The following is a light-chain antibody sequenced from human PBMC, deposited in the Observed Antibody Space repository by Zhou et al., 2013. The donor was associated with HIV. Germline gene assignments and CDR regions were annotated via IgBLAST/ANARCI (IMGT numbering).Light chain of an antibody. CDR3: QQFNSYFPS. CDR1: QYINNY. CDR2: AAS. Sequence: DIQMTQSPSSLSASVGDRVTITCRASQYINNYLNWYQHKPGKSPRLLIYAASTLQSGVPSRFNGSGSGTDFTLTISSLQPEDFATYYCQQFNSYFPSFGQGTRL. J-gene: IGKJ5*01. V-gene: IGKV1-27*01.